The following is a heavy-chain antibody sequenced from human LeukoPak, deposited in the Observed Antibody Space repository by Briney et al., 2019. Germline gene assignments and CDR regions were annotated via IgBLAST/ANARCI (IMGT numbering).Heavy chain of an antibody. CDR2: IYYSGST. CDR1: GGSISSYY. CDR3: ARAVLSPHYYYYYMDV. D-gene: IGHD3-16*01. V-gene: IGHV4-59*01. J-gene: IGHJ6*03. Sequence: SETLSLTCTVSGGSISSYYWSWIRQPPGKGLEWIGYIYYSGSTNYNPSLKSRVTISVDTSKNQFSLKLSSVTAADTAVYYCARAVLSPHYYYYYMDVWGKGTTVTASS.